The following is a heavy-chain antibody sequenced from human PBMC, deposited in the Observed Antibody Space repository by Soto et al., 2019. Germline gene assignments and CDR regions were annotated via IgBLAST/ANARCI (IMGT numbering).Heavy chain of an antibody. J-gene: IGHJ5*02. CDR1: GGCISSGDYY. V-gene: IGHV4-30-4*01. CDR3: ARDQYYDTSGPTTNWFDP. CDR2: IYYSVST. Sequence: TLSLTCTVAGGCISSGDYYWSWIRQPPGKGLEWIGYIYYSVSTYYNPSLKSRVTISVDTSKNQFSLKLSSVTAADTAVYYCARDQYYDTSGPTTNWFDPWGQGTLVTASS. D-gene: IGHD3-22*01.